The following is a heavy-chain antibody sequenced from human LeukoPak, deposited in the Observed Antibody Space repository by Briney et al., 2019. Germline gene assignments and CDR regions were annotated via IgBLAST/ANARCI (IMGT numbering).Heavy chain of an antibody. Sequence: SETLSLTRTVSGGSISSGGYYWSWIRQHPGKGLEWIGYIYYSGSTYYNPSLKSRVTISVDTSKNQFSPKLSSVTAADTAVYYCARDPGVVTAMPAYYYYGMDVWGQGTTVTVSS. V-gene: IGHV4-31*03. CDR1: GGSISSGGYY. J-gene: IGHJ6*02. CDR2: IYYSGST. D-gene: IGHD2-21*02. CDR3: ARDPGVVTAMPAYYYYGMDV.